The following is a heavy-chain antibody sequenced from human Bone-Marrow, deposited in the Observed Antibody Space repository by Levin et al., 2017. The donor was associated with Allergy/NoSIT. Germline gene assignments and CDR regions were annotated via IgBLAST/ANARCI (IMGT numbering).Heavy chain of an antibody. V-gene: IGHV3-23*01. CDR3: ARDGPYCINGVCYPRAEYFQH. J-gene: IGHJ1*01. D-gene: IGHD2-8*01. CDR2: ISGSGGST. Sequence: GGSLRLSCAASGFTFSSYAMSWVRQAPGKGLEWVSAISGSGGSTYYADSVKGRFTISSDNSKNTLYLQMNSLRAEDTAVYYCARDGPYCINGVCYPRAEYFQHWGQGTLVTVSS. CDR1: GFTFSSYA.